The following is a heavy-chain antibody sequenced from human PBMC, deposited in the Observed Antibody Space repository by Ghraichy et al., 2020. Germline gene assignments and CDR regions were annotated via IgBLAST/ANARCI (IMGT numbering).Heavy chain of an antibody. CDR3: AKDLAYYYDSSGSWDV. CDR2: ISYDGTNK. Sequence: GESLNISCAASGFTFSSYGMHWVRQAPGKGLEWVAVISYDGTNKYFADSVKGRFTISRDNSKNTLYLQMNSLRAEDTAVYYCAKDLAYYYDSSGSWDVWGQGTTVTVSS. J-gene: IGHJ6*02. D-gene: IGHD3-22*01. V-gene: IGHV3-30*18. CDR1: GFTFSSYG.